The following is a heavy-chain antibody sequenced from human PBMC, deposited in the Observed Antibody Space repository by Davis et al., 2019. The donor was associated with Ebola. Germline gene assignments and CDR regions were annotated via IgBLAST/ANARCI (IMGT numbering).Heavy chain of an antibody. CDR2: LIPILGTP. V-gene: IGHV1-69*13. J-gene: IGHJ6*02. Sequence: AASVKVSCKASGGTFSSYAISWVRQAPGHGLEWMGGLIPILGTPHIAQKFQDRVTFFADESTRTVYMELSRLSSEDTAVYYCARDEDFWSDQYFYYGMDIWGQGTAITVSS. CDR3: ARDEDFWSDQYFYYGMDI. D-gene: IGHD3-3*01. CDR1: GGTFSSYA.